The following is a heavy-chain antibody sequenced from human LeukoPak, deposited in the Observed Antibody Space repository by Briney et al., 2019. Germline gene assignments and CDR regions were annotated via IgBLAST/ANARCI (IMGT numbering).Heavy chain of an antibody. Sequence: SVKVSCKASGSTFSSYSIIWVRQAPGQGLEWMGGIIPFFGTTNYAQKFQGRLTITADASTITAYMELSSLKFEDTAVYYCATEASVAATYPVGGGFDPWGQGTLVTVSS. D-gene: IGHD6-13*01. CDR1: GSTFSSYS. J-gene: IGHJ5*02. CDR3: ATEASVAATYPVGGGFDP. CDR2: IIPFFGTT. V-gene: IGHV1-69*13.